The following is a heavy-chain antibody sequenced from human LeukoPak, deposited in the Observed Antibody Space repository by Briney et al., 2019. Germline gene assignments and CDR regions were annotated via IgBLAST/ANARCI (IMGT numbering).Heavy chain of an antibody. D-gene: IGHD3-10*01. CDR1: GFTFSSYA. Sequence: LRLSCAASGFTFSSYAMSWIRQPPGKGLEWIGYIYYSGSTYYNPSLKSRVTISVDTSKNQFSLKLSSVTAADTAVYYCARGHFGTSFDYWGQGTLVTVSS. CDR2: IYYSGST. CDR3: ARGHFGTSFDY. V-gene: IGHV4-30-4*08. J-gene: IGHJ4*02.